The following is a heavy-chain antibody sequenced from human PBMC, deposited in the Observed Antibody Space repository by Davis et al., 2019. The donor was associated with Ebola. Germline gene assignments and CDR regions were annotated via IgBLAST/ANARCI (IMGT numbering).Heavy chain of an antibody. V-gene: IGHV4-30-2*01. CDR1: GGSISSGDYS. D-gene: IGHD2-2*01. CDR3: ARGGGIVVVPAASLYYYYGMDV. Sequence: SETLSLTCTVSGGSISSGDYSWSWIRQPPGKGLEWIGYILHSGGTFYTPSLKSRVTISVDRSKNQFSLKLSSVTAADTAVYYCARGGGIVVVPAASLYYYYGMDVWGKGTTVTVSS. J-gene: IGHJ6*04. CDR2: ILHSGGT.